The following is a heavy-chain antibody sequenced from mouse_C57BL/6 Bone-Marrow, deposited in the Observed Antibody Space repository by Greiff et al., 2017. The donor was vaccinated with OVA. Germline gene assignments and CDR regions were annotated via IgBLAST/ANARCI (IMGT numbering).Heavy chain of an antibody. D-gene: IGHD1-1*01. J-gene: IGHJ4*01. V-gene: IGHV1-26*01. CDR2: INPNNGGT. CDR1: GYTFTDYY. CDR3: ARRGIYYYGSSPYYYAMDY. Sequence: EVQLQQSGPELVKPGASVKISCKASGYTFTDYYMNWVKQSHGKSLEWIGDINPNNGGTSYNQKFKGKATLTVDKSSSTAYMELRSLTSEDSAVYYCARRGIYYYGSSPYYYAMDYWGQGTSVTVSS.